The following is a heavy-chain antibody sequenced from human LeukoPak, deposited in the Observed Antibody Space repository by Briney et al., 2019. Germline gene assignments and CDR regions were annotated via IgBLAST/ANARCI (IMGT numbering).Heavy chain of an antibody. J-gene: IGHJ5*02. Sequence: PGGSLRLSCAASGFTFSSYSMNWVRQAPGKGLEWVSSISSSSSYIYYADSVKGRFTISRGNAKNSLYLQMNSLRAEDTAVYYCARDQDYYDSSGPTNWFDPWGQGTLVTVSS. D-gene: IGHD3-22*01. CDR1: GFTFSSYS. CDR2: ISSSSSYI. V-gene: IGHV3-21*01. CDR3: ARDQDYYDSSGPTNWFDP.